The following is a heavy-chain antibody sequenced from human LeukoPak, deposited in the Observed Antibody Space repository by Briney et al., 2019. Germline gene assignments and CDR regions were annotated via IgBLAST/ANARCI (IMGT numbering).Heavy chain of an antibody. CDR2: TSYDGSKT. J-gene: IGHJ4*02. V-gene: IGHV3-30*18. D-gene: IGHD3-10*01. CDR3: AKPYYYGSGTPSYFDY. Sequence: PGGSLRLSCAASGFTFSSYGMHWVRQAPGQGLEWMAVTSYDGSKTFYADYVKGRFTISRDNSKNTLYLQMNSLRAEDTAVYYCAKPYYYGSGTPSYFDYWGQGTLVTVSS. CDR1: GFTFSSYG.